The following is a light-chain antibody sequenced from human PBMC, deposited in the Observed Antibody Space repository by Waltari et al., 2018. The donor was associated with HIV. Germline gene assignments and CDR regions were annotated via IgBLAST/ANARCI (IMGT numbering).Light chain of an antibody. V-gene: IGKV1-NL1*01. Sequence: DIQMTQFPSSLSASVGDRVTITCRATQDIGNSVSWYQQRPGKVPKLLVYGGYVRHRGVASRFTGSGSGTEYSLTISSLQPKDFATYYCHQYFSDPFTFGGGTKVEI. J-gene: IGKJ4*01. CDR3: HQYFSDPFT. CDR2: GGY. CDR1: QDIGNS.